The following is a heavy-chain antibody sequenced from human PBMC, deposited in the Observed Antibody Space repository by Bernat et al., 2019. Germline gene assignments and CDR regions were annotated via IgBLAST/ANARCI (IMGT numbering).Heavy chain of an antibody. CDR2: IKSKTDGGTT. Sequence: EVQLVESGGGLVKPGGSLRLSCAASGFTFSNAWMNWVRQAPGKGLEWVGRIKSKTDGGTTDYAAPVKGRFTISRDDSKNTLYLQMNSMKTEDTAVYYCTTDRRNYDFWSGYYHFDNWGQGILVAVSS. CDR1: GFTFSNAW. CDR3: TTDRRNYDFWSGYYHFDN. V-gene: IGHV3-15*07. J-gene: IGHJ4*02. D-gene: IGHD3-3*01.